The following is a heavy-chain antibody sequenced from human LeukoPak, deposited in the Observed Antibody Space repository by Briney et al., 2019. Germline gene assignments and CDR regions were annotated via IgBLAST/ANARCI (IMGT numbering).Heavy chain of an antibody. D-gene: IGHD3-10*01. CDR2: INHSGST. CDR3: ARGNTMVRGVIPWYFDY. V-gene: IGHV4-34*01. J-gene: IGHJ4*02. CDR1: GGSFSGYY. Sequence: SETLSLTCAVYGGSFSGYYWSWIRQPPGKGLEWIGEINHSGSTNYNPSLKSRVTISVDTSKNQFSLKLSSVTAADTAVYYCARGNTMVRGVIPWYFDYWGQGTLVTVSS.